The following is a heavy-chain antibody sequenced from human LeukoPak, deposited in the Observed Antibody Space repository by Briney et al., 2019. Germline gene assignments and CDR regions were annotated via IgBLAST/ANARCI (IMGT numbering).Heavy chain of an antibody. CDR1: GGSISSYY. J-gene: IGHJ5*02. CDR2: IYTSGST. Sequence: PSETLSPTCTVSGGSISSYYWSWIRQPAGKGLEWIGRIYTSGSTNYNPSLKSRVTMSVDTSKNQFSLKLSSVTAADTAVYYCASGIIAAAGTDWFDPWGQGTLVTVSS. CDR3: ASGIIAAAGTDWFDP. D-gene: IGHD6-13*01. V-gene: IGHV4-4*07.